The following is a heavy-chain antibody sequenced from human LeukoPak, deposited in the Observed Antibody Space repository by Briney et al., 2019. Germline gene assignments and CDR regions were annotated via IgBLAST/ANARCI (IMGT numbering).Heavy chain of an antibody. CDR3: ARAAWIDYYYYMDV. CDR2: IYSSGTT. CDR1: GFTFSDYA. V-gene: IGHV3-53*01. J-gene: IGHJ6*03. D-gene: IGHD2-2*03. Sequence: GGSLRLSCAASGFTFSDYAMNWVRQAPGKGLEWVSVIYSSGTTYYADSVKGRFTISRDNSKNTLYLQMNSLRAEDMAVYYCARAAWIDYYYYMDVWGKGTTVTISS.